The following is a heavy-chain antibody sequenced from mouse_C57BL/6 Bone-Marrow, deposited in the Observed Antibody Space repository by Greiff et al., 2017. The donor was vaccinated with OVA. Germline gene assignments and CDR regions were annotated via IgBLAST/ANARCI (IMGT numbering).Heavy chain of an antibody. J-gene: IGHJ2*01. Sequence: QVQLQQPGAELVMPGASVKLSCKASGYTFTSYWMHWVKQRPGQGLEWIGEIDPSDSYTNYNQKFTGKSTLTVDKSSSTAYMQLSSLTSEDSAVYYCARELNYFDYWGQGTTLTVSS. CDR2: IDPSDSYT. CDR1: GYTFTSYW. CDR3: ARELNYFDY. V-gene: IGHV1-69*01. D-gene: IGHD1-3*01.